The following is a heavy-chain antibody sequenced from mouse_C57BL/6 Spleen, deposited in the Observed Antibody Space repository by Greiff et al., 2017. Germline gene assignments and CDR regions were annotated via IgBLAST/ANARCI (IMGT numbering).Heavy chain of an antibody. V-gene: IGHV7-3*01. CDR2: IRNKANGYTT. CDR1: GFTFTDYY. Sequence: DVMLVESGGGLVQPGGSLSLSCAASGFTFTDYYMSWVRQPPGKALEWLGFIRNKANGYTTEYSESVKGRFTISRDTSQSILYLQMNALRGENSATYYCARYGHDDYDYAMDYWGQGTSVTVSS. D-gene: IGHD2-4*01. CDR3: ARYGHDDYDYAMDY. J-gene: IGHJ4*01.